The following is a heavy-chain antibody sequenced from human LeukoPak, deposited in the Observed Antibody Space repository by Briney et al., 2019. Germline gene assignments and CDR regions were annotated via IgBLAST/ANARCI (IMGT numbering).Heavy chain of an antibody. CDR2: IYHSGST. Sequence: SQTLSLTCAVSGGSIRSGGHSWNWIRQPPGKGLEWIGYIYHSGSTYYSPSLKSRVTMSVDTSKNQFSLKLSSVTAADTAVYYCAREHLSRRFLEWLNWFDPWGQGTLVTVSS. CDR3: AREHLSRRFLEWLNWFDP. D-gene: IGHD3-3*01. V-gene: IGHV4-30-2*01. J-gene: IGHJ5*02. CDR1: GGSIRSGGHS.